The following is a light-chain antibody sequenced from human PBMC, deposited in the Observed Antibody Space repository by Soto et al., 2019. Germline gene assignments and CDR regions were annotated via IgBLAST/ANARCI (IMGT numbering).Light chain of an antibody. CDR3: QNYNSYSES. J-gene: IGKJ1*01. CDR1: QTSSSW. V-gene: IGKV1-5*03. Sequence: DIQMTQSPSTLSGSVGDRVTITCRASQTSSSWLAWYQQKPWKAPKLLIYKASTLKSGVPSRFSGSGSGPEFTLTFIRLQPDDFATYYCQNYNSYSESFRQGNKGELK. CDR2: KAS.